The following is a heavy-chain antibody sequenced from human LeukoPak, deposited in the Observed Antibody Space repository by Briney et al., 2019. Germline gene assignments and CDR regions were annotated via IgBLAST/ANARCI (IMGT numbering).Heavy chain of an antibody. J-gene: IGHJ3*02. D-gene: IGHD3-22*01. CDR3: ARHVDYYDSSGYYPGAFDI. CDR2: IYYSGST. V-gene: IGHV4-39*01. CDR1: GGSISSSSYY. Sequence: KASETLSLTCTVSGGSISSSSYYWGWIRQPPGKGLEWIGSIYYSGSTYYNPSLKSRVTISVDTSKNQFSLKLSSVTAADTAVYYCARHVDYYDSSGYYPGAFDIWGQGTMVTVSS.